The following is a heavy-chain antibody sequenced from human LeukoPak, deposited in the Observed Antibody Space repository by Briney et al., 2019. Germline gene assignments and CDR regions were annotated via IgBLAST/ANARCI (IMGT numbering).Heavy chain of an antibody. CDR3: ARLKVGAVAGWFDP. V-gene: IGHV4-59*08. Sequence: KASETLSLTCTVSGGSISSYYWSWIRQPPGKGLERIGYIYYSGSTNYNPSLKSRVTISVDTSKNQFSLKLSSVTAADTAVYYCARLKVGAVAGWFDPWGQGTLVTVSS. CDR1: GGSISSYY. D-gene: IGHD6-19*01. J-gene: IGHJ5*02. CDR2: IYYSGST.